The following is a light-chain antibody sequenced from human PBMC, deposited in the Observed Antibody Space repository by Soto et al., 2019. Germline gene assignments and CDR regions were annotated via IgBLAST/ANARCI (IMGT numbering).Light chain of an antibody. CDR2: WAS. V-gene: IGKV4-1*01. J-gene: IGKJ2*01. Sequence: DIVMTQSPDSLAVSLGKRATINCKSSQSVLYSSNNKNYLTWYQQKPGQPPKLLIYWASTRESGVPDRVSGSGSVTDFTLAISSLQAEDVEFYYCQQYYSTPYTFGQGTKLEIK. CDR1: QSVLYSSNNKNY. CDR3: QQYYSTPYT.